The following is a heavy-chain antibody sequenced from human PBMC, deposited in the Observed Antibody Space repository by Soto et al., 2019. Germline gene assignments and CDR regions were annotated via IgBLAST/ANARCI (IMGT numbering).Heavy chain of an antibody. D-gene: IGHD2-2*01. CDR3: ARSRYCSSTSCPPTYGMDV. CDR1: GGTFSSYA. Sequence: ASVKVSCKASGGTFSSYAISWVRQAPGQGLEWMGGIIPIFGTANYAQKFQGRVTITADESTSTAYMELSSLRSEDTAEYYCARSRYCSSTSCPPTYGMDVWGQGTTVTLSS. V-gene: IGHV1-69*13. CDR2: IIPIFGTA. J-gene: IGHJ6*02.